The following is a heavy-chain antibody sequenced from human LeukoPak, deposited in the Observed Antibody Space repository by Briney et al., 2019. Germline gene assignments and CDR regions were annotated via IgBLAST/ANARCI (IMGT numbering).Heavy chain of an antibody. CDR3: ARDLDSSSWYILWFDP. D-gene: IGHD6-13*01. Sequence: GGSLRLSCAASGXIFSNYAMHWVRQAPGKGLEWVAVISYDGSNKYYADSVKGRFTISRDNSMNTLFLQMNSLRTEDTAVYYCARDLDSSSWYILWFDPWGQGTLVTVSS. CDR1: GXIFSNYA. V-gene: IGHV3-30-3*01. J-gene: IGHJ5*02. CDR2: ISYDGSNK.